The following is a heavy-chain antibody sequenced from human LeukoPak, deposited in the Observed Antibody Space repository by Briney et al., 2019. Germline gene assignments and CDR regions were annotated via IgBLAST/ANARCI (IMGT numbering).Heavy chain of an antibody. J-gene: IGHJ4*02. CDR2: ISAYNGNT. D-gene: IGHD3-10*01. V-gene: IGHV1-18*01. CDR1: GYTFTSYG. CDR3: ARDAKGLLLRYGSGSYDY. Sequence: ASVKVSCKASGYTFTSYGISWVRQAPRQGLEWMGWISAYNGNTNYAQKLQGRVTMTTDTSTSTAYMELRSLRSDDTAVYYCARDAKGLLLRYGSGSYDYWGQGTLVTVSS.